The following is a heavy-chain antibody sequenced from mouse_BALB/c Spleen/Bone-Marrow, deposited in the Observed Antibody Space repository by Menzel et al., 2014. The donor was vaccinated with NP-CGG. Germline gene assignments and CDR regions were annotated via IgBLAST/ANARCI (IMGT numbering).Heavy chain of an antibody. CDR1: GFTFTDYY. Sequence: DVKLVESGGGLVQPGGSLRLSCANSGFTFTDYYMSWVRQPPGKALEWLGFIRNKANGYTTEYSASVKGRFTISRDNSQSILYPQMNTLRAEDSATYYCARDKYGSFDYWGQGTTLTVSS. V-gene: IGHV7-3*02. CDR3: ARDKYGSFDY. CDR2: IRNKANGYTT. D-gene: IGHD2-10*02. J-gene: IGHJ2*01.